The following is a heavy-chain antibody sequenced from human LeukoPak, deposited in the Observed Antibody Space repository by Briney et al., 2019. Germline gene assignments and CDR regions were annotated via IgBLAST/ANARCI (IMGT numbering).Heavy chain of an antibody. V-gene: IGHV3-7*03. D-gene: IGHD3-3*01. CDR1: GFSFSSYW. CDR3: ARASTILGVAYYMDV. CDR2: IKQEGSAR. J-gene: IGHJ6*03. Sequence: GGSLRLSCVASGFSFSSYWMSWVRQTPGKGLEWVANIKQEGSARYYVDSVTGRFTISRDNAMNSLYLQMNSLRSDDTAVYYCARASTILGVAYYMDVWGKGTTVTVSS.